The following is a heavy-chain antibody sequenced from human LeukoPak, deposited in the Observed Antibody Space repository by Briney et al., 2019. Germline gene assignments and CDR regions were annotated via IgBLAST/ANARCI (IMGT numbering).Heavy chain of an antibody. CDR2: ISGSGGST. D-gene: IGHD2-2*01. CDR1: GFTFSSYA. CDR3: AKDKGVRSTSLDAFDI. V-gene: IGHV3-23*01. Sequence: GGSLRLSCAACGFTFSSYAMSWVRQAPGKGLEGVSAISGSGGSTYYADSVKRRFTISRDNSKNTLYLQMNSLRAGDTAVYYCAKDKGVRSTSLDAFDIWGQGTMVTVSS. J-gene: IGHJ3*02.